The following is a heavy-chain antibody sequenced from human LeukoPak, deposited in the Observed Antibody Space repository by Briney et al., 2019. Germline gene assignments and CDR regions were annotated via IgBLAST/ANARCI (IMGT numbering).Heavy chain of an antibody. J-gene: IGHJ6*02. CDR1: GGTFSSYA. CDR3: ARTAPGIAAVYYYYYYGMDV. CDR2: ISAYNGNT. D-gene: IGHD6-13*01. V-gene: IGHV1-18*01. Sequence: ASVKVSCKASGGTFSSYAISWVRQAPGQGLEWMGWISAYNGNTNYAQKLQGRVTMTTDTSTSTAYMELRSLRSDDTAVYYCARTAPGIAAVYYYYYYGMDVWGQGTTVTVSS.